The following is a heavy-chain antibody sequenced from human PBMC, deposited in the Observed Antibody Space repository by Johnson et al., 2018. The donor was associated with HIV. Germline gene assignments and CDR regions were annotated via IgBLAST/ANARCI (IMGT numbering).Heavy chain of an antibody. CDR2: ISYDGSDK. D-gene: IGHD2-15*01. V-gene: IGHV3-30*04. CDR3: ARAVCRGGRCYSHDAFDI. Sequence: VQLVESGGGVVQPGRSLRLSCAASGFTFSSYAMHWVRQAPAKGLEWVAVISYDGSDKYYADSVKGRFTISRDSSKNTLYLQMNSLRAGDTALYYCARAVCRGGRCYSHDAFDIWGQGTMVTVSS. CDR1: GFTFSSYA. J-gene: IGHJ3*02.